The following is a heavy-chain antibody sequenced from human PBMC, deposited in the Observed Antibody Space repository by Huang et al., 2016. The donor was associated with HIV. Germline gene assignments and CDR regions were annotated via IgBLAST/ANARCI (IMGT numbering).Heavy chain of an antibody. J-gene: IGHJ5*02. Sequence: QVHLVQSGPEVKKPGASVKVSCKASGYNFTSRGLHWVRQATGQRLEWMGYINPGKGNTKYSPKFQDRVTLTRDISANTAYMQLSRLTSEDTAVYYCASGQRMRESDIVATIPVSWGQGALVTVSS. D-gene: IGHD5-12*01. CDR1: GYNFTSRG. CDR2: INPGKGNT. V-gene: IGHV1-3*01. CDR3: ASGQRMRESDIVATIPVS.